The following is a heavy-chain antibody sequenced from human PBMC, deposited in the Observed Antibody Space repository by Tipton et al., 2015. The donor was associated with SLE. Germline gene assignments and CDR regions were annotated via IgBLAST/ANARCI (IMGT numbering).Heavy chain of an antibody. Sequence: QSGPEVKKPGSSVKVSCKASGGSFSSYAFNWVRQAPGQGLEWMGEIIPVFGPAKYAQKFQGRVTITADESTSTAYMELSSLRSEDTAVYYCTRGNAVYSSSWYVYWGQGTLVTVSS. D-gene: IGHD6-13*01. CDR1: GGSFSSYA. V-gene: IGHV1-69*01. CDR2: IIPVFGPA. J-gene: IGHJ4*02. CDR3: TRGNAVYSSSWYVY.